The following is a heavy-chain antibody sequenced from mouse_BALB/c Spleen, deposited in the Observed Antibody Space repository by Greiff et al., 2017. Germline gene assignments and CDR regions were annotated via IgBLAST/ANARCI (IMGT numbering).Heavy chain of an antibody. CDR2: IDPSNGGT. CDR1: GYSFTDYN. CDR3: GREKLGGRLYYALDY. Sequence: VQLQQSGPELVKPGASVKVSCKASGYSFTDYNMYWVKQSHGKSLEWIGYIDPSNGGTSYNQKFKGKATLAVDKSSSSAFTHLNSLRSEDSAVYYCGREKLGGRLYYALDYWGQGTSVTVSA. V-gene: IGHV1S135*01. D-gene: IGHD1-3*01. J-gene: IGHJ4*01.